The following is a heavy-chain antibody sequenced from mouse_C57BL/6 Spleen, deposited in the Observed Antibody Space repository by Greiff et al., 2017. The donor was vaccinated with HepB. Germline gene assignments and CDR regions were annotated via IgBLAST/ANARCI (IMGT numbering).Heavy chain of an antibody. V-gene: IGHV5-6*01. CDR2: ISSGGSYT. CDR1: GFTFSSYG. CDR3: ARQGDYDYDEGY. D-gene: IGHD2-4*01. J-gene: IGHJ2*01. Sequence: EVQRVESGGDLVKPGGSLKLSCAASGFTFSSYGMSWVRQTPDKRLEWVATISSGGSYTYYPDSVKGRFTISRDNAKNTLYLQMSILKSEDTAMYYCARQGDYDYDEGYWGQGTTLTVSS.